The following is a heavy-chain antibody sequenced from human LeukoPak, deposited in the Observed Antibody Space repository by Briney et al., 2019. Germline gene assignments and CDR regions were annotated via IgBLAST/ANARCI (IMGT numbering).Heavy chain of an antibody. CDR3: ARSYSSSWYAFDP. Sequence: SETLSLTCAVYGGSFSGYYWSWIRQPPGKGLEWIGEINHSGSTNYNPSLKSRVTISVDTSKNQFSLKLSSVTAADTAVYYCARSYSSSWYAFDPWGQGTLVTVSS. J-gene: IGHJ5*02. CDR1: GGSFSGYY. V-gene: IGHV4-34*01. D-gene: IGHD6-13*01. CDR2: INHSGST.